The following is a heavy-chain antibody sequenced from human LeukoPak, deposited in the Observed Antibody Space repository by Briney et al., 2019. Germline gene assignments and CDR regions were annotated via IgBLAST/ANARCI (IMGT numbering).Heavy chain of an antibody. D-gene: IGHD3-10*01. CDR2: INPNSGGT. J-gene: IGHJ5*02. V-gene: IGHV1-2*02. CDR3: AREPERITMVRGAIFKGNNWFDP. CDR1: GYTFTSYD. Sequence: GASVKVSCKASGYTFTSYDINWVRQATGQGLEWMGWINPNSGGTNYAQKFQGRVTMTGDTSISTAYMELSRLRSDDTAVYYCAREPERITMVRGAIFKGNNWFDPWGQGTLVTVSS.